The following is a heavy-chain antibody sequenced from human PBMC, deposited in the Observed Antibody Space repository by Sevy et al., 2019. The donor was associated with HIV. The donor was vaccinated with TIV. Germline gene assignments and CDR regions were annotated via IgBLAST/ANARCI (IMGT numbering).Heavy chain of an antibody. Sequence: GESLKISCAASGFTFSDYYMSWIRQAPGKGLEWVSYISSSGSTIYYADSVKGRFTISRDNAKNSLYLQMNSLRAEDTAVYYCARLALKYYSNYWYFDLWGRGTLVTVSS. V-gene: IGHV3-11*01. CDR1: GFTFSDYY. J-gene: IGHJ2*01. CDR2: ISSSGSTI. D-gene: IGHD4-4*01. CDR3: ARLALKYYSNYWYFDL.